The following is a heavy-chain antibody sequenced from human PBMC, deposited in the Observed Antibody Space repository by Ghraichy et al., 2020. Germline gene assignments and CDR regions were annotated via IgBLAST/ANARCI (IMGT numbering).Heavy chain of an antibody. D-gene: IGHD6-19*01. J-gene: IGHJ5*02. CDR2: INHSGST. V-gene: IGHV4-34*01. CDR1: GGSFSGYY. CDR3: ARLHLRRRSIAVAGA. Sequence: SETLSLTCAVYGGSFSGYYWSWIRQPPGKGLEWIGEINHSGSTNYNPSLKSRVTISVDTSKNQFSLKLSSVTAADTAVYYCARLHLRRRSIAVAGAWGQGTLVTVSS.